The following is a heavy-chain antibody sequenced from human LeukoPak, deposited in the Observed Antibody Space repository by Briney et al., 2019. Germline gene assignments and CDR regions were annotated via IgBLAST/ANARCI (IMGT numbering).Heavy chain of an antibody. J-gene: IGHJ4*02. V-gene: IGHV4-59*02. CDR2: IYYSGST. CDR1: GGAVSGYY. Sequence: SETLSLTCIVSGGAVSGYYWSWIRQPPGKGLEWIGYIYYSGSTDYNPSLKSRLTMSIDTSKNQFSLRLSSVTAADTAVYYRARVGDSSGYSVFDSWGQGTLVTVSS. D-gene: IGHD3-22*01. CDR3: ARVGDSSGYSVFDS.